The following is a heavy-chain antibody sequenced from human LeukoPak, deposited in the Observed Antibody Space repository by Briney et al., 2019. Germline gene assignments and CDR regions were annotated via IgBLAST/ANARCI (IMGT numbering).Heavy chain of an antibody. V-gene: IGHV3-53*01. CDR3: ARSGGYYYDSSEGAFDI. J-gene: IGHJ3*02. Sequence: GGSLRLSCAASGFTVSSNYMSWVRQAPGKGLEWVSVIYSGGSTYYADSVKGRSTISRDNSKNTLYLQMNSLRAEDTAVYYCARSGGYYYDSSEGAFDIWGQGTMVTVSS. D-gene: IGHD3-22*01. CDR2: IYSGGST. CDR1: GFTVSSNY.